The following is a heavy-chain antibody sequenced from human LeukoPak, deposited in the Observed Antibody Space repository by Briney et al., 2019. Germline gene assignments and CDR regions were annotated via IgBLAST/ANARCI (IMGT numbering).Heavy chain of an antibody. D-gene: IGHD1-20*01. CDR3: ARDRGSITGIDA. J-gene: IGHJ4*02. CDR1: GYTFTGYY. Sequence: ASVKVSCKASGYTFTGYYMHWVRQAPGQGLEWMGRINPNSGGTNYAQKFQGRVTMTRDTSISTAYMELSRLRCDDTAVYYCARDRGSITGIDAWGQGTLVTVSS. V-gene: IGHV1-2*06. CDR2: INPNSGGT.